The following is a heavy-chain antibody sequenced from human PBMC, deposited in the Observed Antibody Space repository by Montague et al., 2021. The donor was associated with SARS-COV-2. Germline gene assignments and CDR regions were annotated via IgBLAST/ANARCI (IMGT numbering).Heavy chain of an antibody. CDR3: ARRGSSVWGVTVSAELDY. J-gene: IGHJ4*02. D-gene: IGHD3-10*01. V-gene: IGHV4-34*01. CDR2: INQSGRT. Sequence: SETLSLTCTVSGYSISTGYYWSWIRQPPEKGLEWIGEINQSGRTNNNPSLKSRVIISVDTSKNQFSLKLSSVTAADTAVYYCARRGSSVWGVTVSAELDYWGQGILVIVSS. CDR1: GYSISTGYY.